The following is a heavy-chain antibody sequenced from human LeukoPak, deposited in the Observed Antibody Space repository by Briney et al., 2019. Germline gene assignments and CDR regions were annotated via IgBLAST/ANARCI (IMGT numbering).Heavy chain of an antibody. J-gene: IGHJ4*02. CDR2: INPSGGST. V-gene: IGHV1-46*01. Sequence: ASVKVSCKASGYTFSGFYIHWVRQAPGQGLEWMGIINPSGGSTSYAQKFQGRVTMTRDMSTSTVYMELSSLRSEDTAVYYCARGGVATISFDYWGQGTLVTVSS. CDR1: GYTFSGFY. CDR3: ARGGVATISFDY. D-gene: IGHD5-12*01.